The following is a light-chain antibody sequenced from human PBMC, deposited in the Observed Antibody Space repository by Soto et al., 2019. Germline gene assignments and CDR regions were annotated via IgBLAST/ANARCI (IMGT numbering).Light chain of an antibody. CDR1: QSVTSNY. J-gene: IGKJ1*01. V-gene: IGKV3-20*01. Sequence: EVVMTQSPATLSVSPGEGATLSCRASQSVTSNYLAWYQQKPGKAPRLLIHGISNRATGVPDRFSGSGSGTDFTLTISRLEPEDFAVYYCQQYGSSPSFGQGTKVEIK. CDR2: GIS. CDR3: QQYGSSPS.